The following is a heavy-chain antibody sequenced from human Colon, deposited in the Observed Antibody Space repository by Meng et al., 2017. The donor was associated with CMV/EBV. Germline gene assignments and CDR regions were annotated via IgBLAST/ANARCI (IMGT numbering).Heavy chain of an antibody. CDR3: ALIPTGSDYPYYNGLGV. J-gene: IGHJ6*02. V-gene: IGHV4-34*01. CDR2: LNHSGIT. D-gene: IGHD1-26*01. CDR1: GDSFSNYY. Sequence: SETLSLTCAVYGDSFSNYYWSWIRQPPGKGLEWIGELNHSGITNYLPSLESRVTISVDTSRNQFSLNLRSVTVADTAIYYCALIPTGSDYPYYNGLGVWGQGTTVTVSS.